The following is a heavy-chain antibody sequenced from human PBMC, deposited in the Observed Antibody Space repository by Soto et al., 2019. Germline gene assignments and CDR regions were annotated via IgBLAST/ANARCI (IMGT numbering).Heavy chain of an antibody. CDR2: IIPIFGTA. Sequence: QVQLVQSWAEVKKPGSSVKVSCKASGGTFSSYAISWVRQAPGQGLEWMGGIIPIFGTANYAQKFEGRVTITADKSTSQAYMELNSLRSEDTAVYYCARTYYYDSSGHIPDYWFYYWGQGTLVTVSS. CDR1: GGTFSSYA. V-gene: IGHV1-69*06. D-gene: IGHD3-22*01. J-gene: IGHJ5*01. CDR3: ARTYYYDSSGHIPDYWFYY.